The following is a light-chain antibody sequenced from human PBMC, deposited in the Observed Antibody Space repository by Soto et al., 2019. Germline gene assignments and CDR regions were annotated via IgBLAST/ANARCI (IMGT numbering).Light chain of an antibody. V-gene: IGKV1-27*01. CDR1: QGISNY. CDR2: GAS. CDR3: QKYDRAPFT. J-gene: IGKJ3*01. Sequence: DIQMTQSPSSLSAYLGDRVTITCRASQGISNYLAWYQQKPGRLPKLLLFGASTLQSGVPARFSCRCSWATFPVTIHGLLAGEVATYYCQKYDRAPFTFGPGTKVDFK.